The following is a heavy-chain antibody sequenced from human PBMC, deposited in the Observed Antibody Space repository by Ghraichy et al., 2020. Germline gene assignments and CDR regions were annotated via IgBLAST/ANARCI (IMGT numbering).Heavy chain of an antibody. J-gene: IGHJ4*02. CDR3: ARGNGGYDSSGYFPLIDY. V-gene: IGHV3-21*01. D-gene: IGHD3-22*01. Sequence: GGSLRLSCAASGFTFSSYSMNWVRQAPGKGLEWVSSISSSSSYIYYADSVKGRFTISRDNAKNSLYLQMNSLRAEDTAVYYCARGNGGYDSSGYFPLIDYWGQGTLVTVSS. CDR1: GFTFSSYS. CDR2: ISSSSSYI.